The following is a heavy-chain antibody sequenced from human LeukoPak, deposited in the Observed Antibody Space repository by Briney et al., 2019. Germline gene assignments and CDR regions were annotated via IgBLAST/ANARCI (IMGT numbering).Heavy chain of an antibody. V-gene: IGHV3-15*01. CDR2: IKSKTDGGTT. J-gene: IGHJ4*02. CDR3: TGVTVGATAGFDY. D-gene: IGHD1-26*01. Sequence: PGGSLRLSCAASGFTFSNAWMSWVRQAPGKGLEWVCRIKSKTDGGTTDYAAPVKGRFTISRDDSKNTLYLQMNSLKTEDTAVYYCTGVTVGATAGFDYWGQGTLVTVSS. CDR1: GFTFSNAW.